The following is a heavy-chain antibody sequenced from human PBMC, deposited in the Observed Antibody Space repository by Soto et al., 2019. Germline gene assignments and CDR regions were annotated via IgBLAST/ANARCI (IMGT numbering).Heavy chain of an antibody. CDR2: IYHSGGT. Sequence: QVQLHESGPGLVKPSETLSLTCTVSGDSIISHYWSWIRQPPGKGLEWIGHIYHSGGTRYNPSLRSRVTISVDTSKNQFSLKLRSVTAADTAVYYCAKNVAVAGFCLDPWGQGILVTVSS. J-gene: IGHJ5*02. CDR3: AKNVAVAGFCLDP. D-gene: IGHD6-19*01. CDR1: GDSIISHY. V-gene: IGHV4-59*11.